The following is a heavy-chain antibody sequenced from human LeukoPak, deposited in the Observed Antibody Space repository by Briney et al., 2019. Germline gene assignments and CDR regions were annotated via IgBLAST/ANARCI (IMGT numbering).Heavy chain of an antibody. Sequence: GGSLRLSCAASGFTFSDYYTIWIRQAPGKGLEWVSYISSSGSYTNYADSVKGRVTISRDNAKNSLYLQMNSLRAEDTAVYYCARDRAGGSGSYSDYWGQGTLVTVSS. CDR3: ARDRAGGSGSYSDY. J-gene: IGHJ4*02. D-gene: IGHD1-26*01. V-gene: IGHV3-11*06. CDR2: ISSSGSYT. CDR1: GFTFSDYY.